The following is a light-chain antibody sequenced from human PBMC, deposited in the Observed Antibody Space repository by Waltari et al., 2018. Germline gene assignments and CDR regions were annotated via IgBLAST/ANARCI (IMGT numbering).Light chain of an antibody. CDR2: RND. J-gene: IGLJ3*02. CDR3: AAWDDSLNGWWV. CDR1: PSTVGTNV. V-gene: IGLV1-44*01. Sequence: QSVLTQPPSVSGTPGQRVTIACSGSPSTVGTNVVNWYQQLPGKAPKLLIYRNDLRPSGVPDRFSGSKSGTSASLAISGLQSDDEADYYCAAWDDSLNGWWVFGGGTKVTVL.